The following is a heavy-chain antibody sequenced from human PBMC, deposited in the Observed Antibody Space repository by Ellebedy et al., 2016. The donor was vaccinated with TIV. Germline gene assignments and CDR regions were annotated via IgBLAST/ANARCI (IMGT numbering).Heavy chain of an antibody. D-gene: IGHD7-27*01. CDR3: AQTNWGSGGFYGMDV. CDR1: GFTFSNYA. J-gene: IGHJ6*02. CDR2: ISGSGTNT. V-gene: IGHV3-23*01. Sequence: GESLKISCAASGFTFSNYAMTWVRQAPGKGLEWVSAISGSGTNTHYTDSLRGRFTISRDNSKNTLYLQIDGLRAEDTAVYYCAQTNWGSGGFYGMDVWGQGTTVTVSS.